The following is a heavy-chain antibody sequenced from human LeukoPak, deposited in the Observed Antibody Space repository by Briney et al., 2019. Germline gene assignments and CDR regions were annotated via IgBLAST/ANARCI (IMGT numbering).Heavy chain of an antibody. CDR2: ITTRSSTI. CDR3: ARANGGDVGMDV. J-gene: IGHJ6*02. CDR1: GFTFSSYS. Sequence: GGSLRLSCAASGFTFSSYSMNWVRQAPGKGLEWVSYITTRSSTIYYADSVKGRFTISRDNAKNSLFLQMNSLRAEDTAVYYCARANGGDVGMDVWGQGTTVTVSS. D-gene: IGHD2-21*02. V-gene: IGHV3-48*04.